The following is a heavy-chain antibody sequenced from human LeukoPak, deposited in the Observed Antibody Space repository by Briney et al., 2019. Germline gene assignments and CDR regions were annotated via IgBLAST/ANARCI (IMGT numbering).Heavy chain of an antibody. CDR3: ARGRIMITFGGVIAPCAFDI. D-gene: IGHD3-16*02. CDR2: ISAYNGNT. V-gene: IGHV1-18*01. CDR1: GCTFTSYG. Sequence: ASVKVSCKASGCTFTSYGISWVRQAPGQGLEWMGWISAYNGNTNYAQKLQGRVTMTTDTSTSTAYMELRSLRSDDTAVYYCARGRIMITFGGVIAPCAFDIWGQGTMVTVSS. J-gene: IGHJ3*02.